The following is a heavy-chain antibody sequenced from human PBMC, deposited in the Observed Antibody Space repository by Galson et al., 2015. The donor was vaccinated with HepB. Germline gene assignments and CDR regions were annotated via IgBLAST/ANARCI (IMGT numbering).Heavy chain of an antibody. CDR3: AKFTRDVNSSFFWFDP. D-gene: IGHD5-24*01. V-gene: IGHV4-4*02. Sequence: ETLSLTCTISGGSITTNTWWSWVGQPPGKGLEWIGEISHSGGTNYKSSLRGRVTILIDESKTQFSLKLTSVTAADTATYYCAKFTRDVNSSFFWFDPWGRGALVIVSS. J-gene: IGHJ5*02. CDR1: GGSITTNTW. CDR2: ISHSGGT.